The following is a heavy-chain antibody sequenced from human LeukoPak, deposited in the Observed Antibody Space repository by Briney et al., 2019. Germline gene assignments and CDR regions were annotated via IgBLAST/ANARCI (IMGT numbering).Heavy chain of an antibody. V-gene: IGHV3-7*01. CDR1: GFSFSSYW. D-gene: IGHD6-19*01. CDR3: ATPARGGSALP. CDR2: IQHDGSEQ. Sequence: QSGGSLRLSCAASGFSFSSYWMSWVRQAPGKGLEWVANIQHDGSEQYYVDSVKGRFTISRDNTKKSLFLQINSLRAEDTAVYYCATPARGGSALPWGQGTLVTVSS. J-gene: IGHJ5*02.